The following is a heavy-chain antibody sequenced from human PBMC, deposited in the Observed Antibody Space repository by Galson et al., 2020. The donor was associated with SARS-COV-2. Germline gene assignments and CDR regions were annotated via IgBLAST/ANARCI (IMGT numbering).Heavy chain of an antibody. D-gene: IGHD3-10*01. CDR1: GGSISSGGYS. CDR2: IYHSGST. V-gene: IGHV4-30-2*01. Sequence: SETLSLTCAVSGGSISSGGYSWSWIRQPPGKGLEWIGYIYHSGSTYYNPSLKSRVFMSVDTSKNQFSLKLRSVTAADTAVYYCARGGSRPIMAFDYYYFYMDVWGKGTTVTVSS. CDR3: ARGGSRPIMAFDYYYFYMDV. J-gene: IGHJ6*03.